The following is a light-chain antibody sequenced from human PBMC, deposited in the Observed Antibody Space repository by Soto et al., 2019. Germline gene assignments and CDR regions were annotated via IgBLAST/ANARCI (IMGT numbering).Light chain of an antibody. V-gene: IGKV3-20*01. CDR1: ESVSSSN. CDR2: GAS. Sequence: EIVLTQSPGTLSLSPGERATLSCRASESVSSSNLAWYQQKPGQAPRLLIYGASNRATGIPDRFSGSGSGKDFTLTISRLEPEDFAVYYCQQYGSSPTMYTFGQGTKLEIK. J-gene: IGKJ2*01. CDR3: QQYGSSPTMYT.